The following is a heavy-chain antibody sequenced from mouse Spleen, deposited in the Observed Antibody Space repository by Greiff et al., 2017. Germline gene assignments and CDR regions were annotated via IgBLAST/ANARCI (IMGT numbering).Heavy chain of an antibody. CDR3: ARHLGYPHYYAMDY. D-gene: IGHD2-2*01. J-gene: IGHJ4*01. V-gene: IGHV5-12*02. Sequence: EVMLVESGGGLVQPGGSLKLSCATSGFTFSDYYMYWVRQTPEKRLEWVAYISNGGGSTYYPDTVKGRFTISRDNAKNTLYLQMSRLKSEDTAMYYCARHLGYPHYYAMDYWGQGTSVTVSS. CDR2: ISNGGGST. CDR1: GFTFSDYY.